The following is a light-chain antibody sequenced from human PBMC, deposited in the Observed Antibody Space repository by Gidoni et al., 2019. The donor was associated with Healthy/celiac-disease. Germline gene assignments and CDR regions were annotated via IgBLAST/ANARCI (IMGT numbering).Light chain of an antibody. Sequence: ESVLTQSPGTLSLSPGERATLSCRASQSVSSSYLAWYQQKPGQAPRLLIYGASSRATGIPDRFSGSGSGTDFTLTISRLEPEDFAVYYCQQYGSSQAYTFGQGTKLEIK. J-gene: IGKJ2*01. CDR1: QSVSSSY. CDR2: GAS. CDR3: QQYGSSQAYT. V-gene: IGKV3-20*01.